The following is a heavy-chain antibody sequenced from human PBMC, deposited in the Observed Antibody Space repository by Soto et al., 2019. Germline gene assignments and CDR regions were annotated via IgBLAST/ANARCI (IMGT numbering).Heavy chain of an antibody. CDR3: ARVHSQKENNWFDP. Sequence: SETLSLTCTVSGGSISSGDYYWSWIRQPPGKGLEWIGYIYYSGSTYYNPSLKSRVTISVDTSKNQFSLKLSSVTAADTAVYYCARVHSQKENNWFDPWGQGTLVTVSS. CDR1: GGSISSGDYY. V-gene: IGHV4-30-4*01. J-gene: IGHJ5*02. CDR2: IYYSGST.